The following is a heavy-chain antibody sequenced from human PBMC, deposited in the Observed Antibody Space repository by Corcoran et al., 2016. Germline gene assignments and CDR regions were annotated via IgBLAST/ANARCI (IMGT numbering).Heavy chain of an antibody. J-gene: IGHJ3*02. V-gene: IGHV4-39*01. Sequence: QLQLQESGPGLVKPSETLSLTCTVSGGSISSSSYYWGWIRQPPGKGLEWIGSIYYSGSTYYNPSLKSRVTISVDTSKNQFSLKLSSVTAADTALYYCAGLSGSDYDFWSGYWAPSVFDIWGQGTMVTVSS. D-gene: IGHD3-3*01. CDR1: GGSISSSSYY. CDR3: AGLSGSDYDFWSGYWAPSVFDI. CDR2: IYYSGST.